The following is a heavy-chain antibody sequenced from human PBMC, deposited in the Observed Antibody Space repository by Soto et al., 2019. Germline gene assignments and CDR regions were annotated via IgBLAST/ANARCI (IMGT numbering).Heavy chain of an antibody. CDR3: ARAAMGGSSWPFDY. CDR2: IYHSGRT. CDR1: GGSISSSNW. Sequence: QVQLQESGPGLVKPSGTLSLTCAVSGGSISSSNWWSWVRQPPGKGLGGIGEIYHSGRTNYNPSLKGRVTISVDRAENQFSLKLSSVTAAAPAVYYCARAAMGGSSWPFDYWGQGTLVTVSS. D-gene: IGHD6-13*01. J-gene: IGHJ4*02. V-gene: IGHV4-4*02.